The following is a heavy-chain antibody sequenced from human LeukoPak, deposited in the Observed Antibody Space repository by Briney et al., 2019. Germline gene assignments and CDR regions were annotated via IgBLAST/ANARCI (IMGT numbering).Heavy chain of an antibody. CDR1: GGSFSGYY. Sequence: PSETLSLTCAVYGGSFSGYYWSWIRQPPGKGLEWIGEINHSGSTNYNPSLKSRVTISVDTSKNQFSLKLSSVTAEDTAVYYCARGLAAFRDYYGSGSLDYWGQGALVTVSS. CDR2: INHSGST. J-gene: IGHJ4*02. V-gene: IGHV4-34*01. CDR3: ARGLAAFRDYYGSGSLDY. D-gene: IGHD3-10*01.